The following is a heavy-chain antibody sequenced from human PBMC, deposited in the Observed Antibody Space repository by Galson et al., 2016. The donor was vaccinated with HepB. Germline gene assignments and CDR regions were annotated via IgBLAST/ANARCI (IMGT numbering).Heavy chain of an antibody. CDR2: IPFDGNNK. V-gene: IGHV3-30-3*01. D-gene: IGHD5-18*01. Sequence: SLRLSCAASGFTFSHYNMHWVRQPPGKGLEWVAVIPFDGNNKYYADSVKGRITISRDNSKNTMYLQMNSLRGEDTAVYYCARGLAYNYGYFDYWGQGTLVTVSS. CDR3: ARGLAYNYGYFDY. J-gene: IGHJ4*02. CDR1: GFTFSHYN.